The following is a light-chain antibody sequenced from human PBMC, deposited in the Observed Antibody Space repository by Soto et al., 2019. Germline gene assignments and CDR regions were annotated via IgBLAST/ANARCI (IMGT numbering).Light chain of an antibody. Sequence: EVVMTQYPATLSVSPWERVTLSCRASQSINAHLEWYQQKPGKAPRLLIQGASTRANGIPARISGSGFWTHIMSAISRLQSEDFAVYYCQQYKHWLWTFGQGTQVEIQ. V-gene: IGKV3-15*01. J-gene: IGKJ1*01. CDR1: QSINAH. CDR3: QQYKHWLWT. CDR2: GAS.